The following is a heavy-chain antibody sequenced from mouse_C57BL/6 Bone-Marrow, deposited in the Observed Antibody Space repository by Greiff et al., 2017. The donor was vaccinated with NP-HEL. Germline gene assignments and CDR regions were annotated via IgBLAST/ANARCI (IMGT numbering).Heavy chain of an antibody. V-gene: IGHV5-17*01. CDR1: GFTFSDYG. D-gene: IGHD2-5*01. J-gene: IGHJ3*01. CDR2: ISSGSSTI. CDR3: ARGYSNPFAY. Sequence: EVNVVESGGGLVKPGGSLKLSCAASGFTFSDYGMHWVSQAPEKGLEWVAYISSGSSTIYYADTVKGRFTISRDNAKNTLFLQMTSLRSEDTAMYYCARGYSNPFAYWGQGTLVTVSA.